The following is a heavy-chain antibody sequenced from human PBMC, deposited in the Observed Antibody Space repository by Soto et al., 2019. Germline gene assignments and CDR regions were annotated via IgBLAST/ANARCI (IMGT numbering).Heavy chain of an antibody. CDR3: ARGGGTRIPRWSREYKFYGMDV. J-gene: IGHJ6*02. V-gene: IGHV4-34*01. CDR1: GGSFSGYH. CDR2: ISHSGST. D-gene: IGHD5-18*01. Sequence: PSETLSLTCAVYGGSFSGYHWSWIRQSPGRGLEWIGEISHSGSTNYHPSLKSRVTISVDTSKNQFSLNLSSVTAADTAVYYCARGGGTRIPRWSREYKFYGMDVWGQGTTVTVSS.